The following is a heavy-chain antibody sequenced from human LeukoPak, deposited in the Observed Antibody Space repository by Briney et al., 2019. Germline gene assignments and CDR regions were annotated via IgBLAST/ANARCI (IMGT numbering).Heavy chain of an antibody. CDR1: GYTFTSYG. CDR3: ARDPNRYAAAHPFEY. D-gene: IGHD6-13*01. J-gene: IGHJ4*02. Sequence: GSVKVSCKASGYTFTSYGISWVRQAPGQGLEWMGWISAYNGNTNYAQKFQGRVTMTTDTSTSTAYMELRSLRSDDTAVYYCARDPNRYAAAHPFEYWGQGTLVTVSS. CDR2: ISAYNGNT. V-gene: IGHV1-18*01.